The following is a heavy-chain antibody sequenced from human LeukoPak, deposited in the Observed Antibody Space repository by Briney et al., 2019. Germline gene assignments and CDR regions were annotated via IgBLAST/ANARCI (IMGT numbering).Heavy chain of an antibody. V-gene: IGHV3-30*18. CDR2: ISYDGSNK. D-gene: IGHD3-22*01. Sequence: GGSLRLSCAASGFTFSSYGMHWVRQAPGKGLEWVAVISYDGSNKYYADSVKGRFTISRDNSKNTLYLQMNSLRAEDTAVYYCAKEPGYYYDSSGYPPYWGQGTLVTVSS. J-gene: IGHJ4*02. CDR1: GFTFSSYG. CDR3: AKEPGYYYDSSGYPPY.